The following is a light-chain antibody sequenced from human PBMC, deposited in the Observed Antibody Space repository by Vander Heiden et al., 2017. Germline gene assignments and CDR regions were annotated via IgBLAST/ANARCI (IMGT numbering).Light chain of an antibody. CDR2: GAS. CDR1: QSVSRNY. CDR3: QQYGTSPIT. V-gene: IGKV3-20*01. Sequence: EIVLTQSPGTLSLSPGERATLSCRASQSVSRNYLAWFQQKPGQAPRLVIFGASSRATAFPVRFSGSGSGTDFTLIINRLEPEDFAVYYCQQYGTSPITFGQGTRLEIK. J-gene: IGKJ5*01.